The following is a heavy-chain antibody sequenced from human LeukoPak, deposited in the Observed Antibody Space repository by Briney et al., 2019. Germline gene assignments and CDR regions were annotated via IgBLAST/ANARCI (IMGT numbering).Heavy chain of an antibody. CDR1: GYTFTSYY. J-gene: IGHJ6*04. CDR2: INPSGGST. Sequence: ASVKVSCTASGYTFTSYYMHWVRQAPGQGLEWMGIINPSGGSTSYAQKFQGRVTMTRDTSTSTVYMELSSLRSEDTAVYYCARVPALYGDYYYGMDVWGKGTTVTVSS. CDR3: ARVPALYGDYYYGMDV. V-gene: IGHV1-46*01. D-gene: IGHD4-17*01.